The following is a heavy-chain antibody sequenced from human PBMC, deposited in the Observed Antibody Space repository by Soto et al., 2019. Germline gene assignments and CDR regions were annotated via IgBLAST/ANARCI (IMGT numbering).Heavy chain of an antibody. Sequence: SETLSLTCTVSGGSISSNWWSWVRQPPGKGLGWIGEMYFGGNTNYNPSLKSRVTISVDKSENQFSLRLTSVTAADTAVYYCARRTFYGDYDYWGQGTLVTVSS. CDR2: MYFGGNT. CDR3: ARRTFYGDYDY. V-gene: IGHV4-4*02. D-gene: IGHD4-17*01. CDR1: GGSISSNW. J-gene: IGHJ4*02.